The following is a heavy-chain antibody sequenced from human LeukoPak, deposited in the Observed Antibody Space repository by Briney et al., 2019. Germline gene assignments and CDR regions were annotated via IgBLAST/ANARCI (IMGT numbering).Heavy chain of an antibody. J-gene: IGHJ2*01. CDR3: TREDPGVYWYFDL. V-gene: IGHV3-7*03. Sequence: GGSLRLSCAASGFIFNNYWMTWVRQAPGRGLEWVANTNEDGSAKYYVGSVKGRFTISRDDSKSIAYLQMNSLKTEDTAVYYCTREDPGVYWYFDLWGRGTLVTVSS. CDR1: GFIFNNYW. CDR2: TNEDGSAK.